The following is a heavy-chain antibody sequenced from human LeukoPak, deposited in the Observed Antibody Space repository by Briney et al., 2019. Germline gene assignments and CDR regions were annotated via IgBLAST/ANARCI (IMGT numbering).Heavy chain of an antibody. V-gene: IGHV4-39*07. CDR2: VFYSGRT. Sequence: PSETLSLTCTVSGGSIPTKNFYWGWIRQPPGKGLEWIGSVFYSGRTYYNPSLKSRVTISVDTSKNQFSLKLSSVTAADTAVYYCARGPVLWFGNAFDIWGQGTMVTVSS. CDR3: ARGPVLWFGNAFDI. CDR1: GGSIPTKNFY. J-gene: IGHJ3*02. D-gene: IGHD3-10*01.